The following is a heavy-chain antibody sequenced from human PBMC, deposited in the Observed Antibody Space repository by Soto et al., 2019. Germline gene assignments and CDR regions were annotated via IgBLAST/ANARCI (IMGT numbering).Heavy chain of an antibody. CDR3: ARDFCGGDCSDDYYYYAMDV. J-gene: IGHJ6*02. Sequence: QVQLQESGPGLVKPSETLSLTCSVSGGSVSSGSYYWSWIRQSPGKGLEWIGYIYYSGSTNYNPSLKSRVTISVDTSTNQFSLKLSSVTAADTAVYYCARDFCGGDCSDDYYYYAMDVWCQGTTVTVSS. CDR2: IYYSGST. V-gene: IGHV4-61*01. CDR1: GGSVSSGSYY. D-gene: IGHD2-21*02.